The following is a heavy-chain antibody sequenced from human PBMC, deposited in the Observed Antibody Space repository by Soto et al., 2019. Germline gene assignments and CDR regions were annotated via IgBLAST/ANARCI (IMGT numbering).Heavy chain of an antibody. CDR3: TRVHIGGPADLDY. J-gene: IGHJ4*02. CDR2: IYYSGST. CDR1: GGSISSYY. Sequence: SETLSLTCTVSGGSISSYYWSWIRQPPGKGLEWIGYIYYSGSTNYNPSLKSRVTISRDDSKNSLFLQMSSLKTEDTAVYYCTRVHIGGPADLDYWGRGTLVTVSS. V-gene: IGHV4-59*12. D-gene: IGHD1-26*01.